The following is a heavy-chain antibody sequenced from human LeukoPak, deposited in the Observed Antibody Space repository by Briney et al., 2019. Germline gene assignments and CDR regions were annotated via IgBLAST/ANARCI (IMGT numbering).Heavy chain of an antibody. CDR1: GFDLGHYE. V-gene: IGHV3-48*03. CDR3: AKDFPHHCETSHGMAL. D-gene: IGHD1-1*01. J-gene: IGHJ6*01. CDR2: ISVRAATI. Sequence: GGSLRLSCAASGFDLGHYEVNWVRQAPGKGVEWIAHISVRAATIYYGDSVEGRFTISRDDAKNSLFMQMNSLRVEDTAIYYCAKDFPHHCETSHGMALWGQGTTVTVS.